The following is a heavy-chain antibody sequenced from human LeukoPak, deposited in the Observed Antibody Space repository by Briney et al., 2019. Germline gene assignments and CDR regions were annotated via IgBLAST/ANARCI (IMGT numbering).Heavy chain of an antibody. J-gene: IGHJ5*02. CDR1: GGSISSGNYY. D-gene: IGHD6-13*01. V-gene: IGHV4-61*02. CDR3: ARFLRRQQLINWFDP. Sequence: PSETLSLTCTVSGGSISSGNYYWSWIRQPAGKGLEWIGRIYSSGSTNYNPSLKSRVTISVDTSKNQFSLKLSSVTAADTAVYYCARFLRRQQLINWFDPWGQGTLVTVSS. CDR2: IYSSGST.